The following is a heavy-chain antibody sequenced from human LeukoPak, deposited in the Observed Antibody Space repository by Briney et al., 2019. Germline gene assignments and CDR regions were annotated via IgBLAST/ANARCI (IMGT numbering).Heavy chain of an antibody. D-gene: IGHD1-1*01. CDR1: GDSVSSNSAA. J-gene: IGHJ4*02. Sequence: SQTLSLTCVISGDSVSSNSAAWNWIRQSPSRGLEWLGRTYYRSKWYSDYAVSVKSRISINPDTSRNQFSLQVKSVTPEDTAVYYCARGNWKDLDLEYWGQGTLVTVSS. CDR3: ARGNWKDLDLEY. CDR2: TYYRSKWYS. V-gene: IGHV6-1*01.